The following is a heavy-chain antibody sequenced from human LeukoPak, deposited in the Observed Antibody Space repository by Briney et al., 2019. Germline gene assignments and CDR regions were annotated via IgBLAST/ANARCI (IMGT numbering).Heavy chain of an antibody. V-gene: IGHV4-59*01. J-gene: IGHJ4*02. D-gene: IGHD5-18*01. CDR1: RGSISSAY. Sequence: PSETLSLTCAAPRGSISSAYWSWIRQPPGKGLEWIGNIYYTGSTNYNPSLKSRVTISVDTSKNQFSLKLSSVPAADTAVYYCARGRGYSYGSPLDYWGQGSLVTVSS. CDR3: ARGRGYSYGSPLDY. CDR2: IYYTGST.